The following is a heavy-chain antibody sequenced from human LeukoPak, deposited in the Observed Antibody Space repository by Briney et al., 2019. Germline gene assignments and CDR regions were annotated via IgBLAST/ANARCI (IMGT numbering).Heavy chain of an antibody. J-gene: IGHJ4*02. D-gene: IGHD6-19*01. Sequence: GGSLRLSCAASGFAFGSYWMSWVRQAPGKGLEWVANIKEDGSEKYYLDSVKGRISISRDNAKNSLYLQIKSLKVEDRAVYYCATGGWYLAYWGQGTLVTVSS. CDR2: IKEDGSEK. V-gene: IGHV3-7*01. CDR1: GFAFGSYW. CDR3: ATGGWYLAY.